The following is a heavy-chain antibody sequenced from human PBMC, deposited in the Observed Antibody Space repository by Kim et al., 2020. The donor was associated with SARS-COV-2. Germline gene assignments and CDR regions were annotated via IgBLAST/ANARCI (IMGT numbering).Heavy chain of an antibody. CDR2: IYSGDSDT. CDR1: GYSFTKYW. CDR3: ARRNDYVWGNYRSRAFDI. V-gene: IGHV5-51*01. D-gene: IGHD3-16*02. J-gene: IGHJ3*02. Sequence: GESLKISCKGSGYSFTKYWIGWVRQMPGKGLEWMGIIYSGDSDTRYSPSFQGQVTISADKSISTAYLQWSSLKASDTAMYYCARRNDYVWGNYRSRAFDIWGQGTMVTVSS.